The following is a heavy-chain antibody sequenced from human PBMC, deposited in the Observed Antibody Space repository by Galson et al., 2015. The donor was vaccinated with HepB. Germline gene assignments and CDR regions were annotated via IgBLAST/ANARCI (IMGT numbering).Heavy chain of an antibody. Sequence: SLRLSCAASGFTFSSYAMHWVRQAPGKGLEWVAVISYDGSNKYYADSVKGRFTISRDNSKNTLYLQMNSLRAEDTAVYYCARRTSGYSYGPDAFDIWGQGTMVTVSS. CDR1: GFTFSSYA. CDR3: ARRTSGYSYGPDAFDI. CDR2: ISYDGSNK. D-gene: IGHD5-18*01. V-gene: IGHV3-30*04. J-gene: IGHJ3*02.